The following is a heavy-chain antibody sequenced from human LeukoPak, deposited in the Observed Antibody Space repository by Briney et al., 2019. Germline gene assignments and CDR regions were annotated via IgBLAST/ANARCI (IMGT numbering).Heavy chain of an antibody. CDR1: DFTFSSYE. V-gene: IGHV3-48*03. CDR2: ISSNGNTI. CDR3: VKDAFLGYCSSTSCGPFDY. Sequence: GGSLSLSCAASDFTFSSYEMNWLRKAPGKGLWRGSYISSNGNTIYYAYSVKGRFIISRDNSTNTLYLQMSRLRAEDTAVYYCVKDAFLGYCSSTSCGPFDYWGQGTLVTVSS. J-gene: IGHJ4*02. D-gene: IGHD2-2*01.